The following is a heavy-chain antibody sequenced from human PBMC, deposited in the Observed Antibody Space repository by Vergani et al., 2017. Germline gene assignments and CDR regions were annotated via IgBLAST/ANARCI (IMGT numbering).Heavy chain of an antibody. D-gene: IGHD3-3*01. CDR3: ARYRGPYDFWSGYPTDYFDY. Sequence: QVQLVQSGAEVKKPGASVKVSCKASGYTFTSYGISWVRQAPGQGLEWMGWISAYNGNTNYAQKLQGRVTMTTDTSTSTAYMELRSLRSDDTAVYYCARYRGPYDFWSGYPTDYFDYWGQGTLVTVSS. CDR1: GYTFTSYG. CDR2: ISAYNGNT. V-gene: IGHV1-18*01. J-gene: IGHJ4*02.